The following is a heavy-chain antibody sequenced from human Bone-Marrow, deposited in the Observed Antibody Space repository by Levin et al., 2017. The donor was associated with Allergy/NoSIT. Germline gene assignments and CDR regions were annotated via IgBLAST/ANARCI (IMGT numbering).Heavy chain of an antibody. CDR2: ISWNSGSI. Sequence: GGSLRLSCAASGFTFDDYAMHWVRQAPGKGLEWVSGISWNSGSIGYADSVKGRFTISRDNAKNSLYLQMNSLRAEDTALYYCAKGRTIRGPLDYWGQGTLVTVSS. V-gene: IGHV3-9*01. CDR3: AKGRTIRGPLDY. J-gene: IGHJ4*02. D-gene: IGHD3-10*01. CDR1: GFTFDDYA.